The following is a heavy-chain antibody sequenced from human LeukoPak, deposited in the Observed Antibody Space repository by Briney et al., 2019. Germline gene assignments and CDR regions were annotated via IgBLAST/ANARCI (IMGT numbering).Heavy chain of an antibody. J-gene: IGHJ4*02. CDR2: ISWNSGSI. V-gene: IGHV3-9*01. CDR1: GFIFSNYA. D-gene: IGHD6-19*01. Sequence: GGSLRLSCAGSGFIFSNYAMHWVRQPPGKGLEWVSGISWNSGSIDYADSVKGRFTISRDNAKNSLYLQMNSLRVEDTAFYYCAKDNRRHYTSGPNPDSLHWGQGALVTVSS. CDR3: AKDNRRHYTSGPNPDSLH.